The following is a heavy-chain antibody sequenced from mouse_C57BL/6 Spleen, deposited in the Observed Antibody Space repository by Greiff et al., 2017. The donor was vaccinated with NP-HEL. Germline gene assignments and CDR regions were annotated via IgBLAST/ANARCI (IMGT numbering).Heavy chain of an antibody. CDR3: AKRSLGHYFDY. V-gene: IGHV1-82*01. D-gene: IGHD4-1*01. CDR2: IYPGDGDT. J-gene: IGHJ2*01. Sequence: VQLQQSGPELVKPGASVKISCKASGYAFSSSWMNWVKQRPGKGLEWIGRIYPGDGDTNYNGKFKGKATLTADKSSSTAYMQLSSLTSEDSAVYFCAKRSLGHYFDYWGQGTTLTVSS. CDR1: GYAFSSSW.